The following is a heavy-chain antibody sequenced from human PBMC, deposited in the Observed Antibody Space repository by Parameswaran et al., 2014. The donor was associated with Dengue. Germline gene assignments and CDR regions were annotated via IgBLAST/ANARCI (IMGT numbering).Heavy chain of an antibody. CDR3: ARDAREMATIMGWFDP. D-gene: IGHD5-24*01. CDR2: IYPGDSDT. V-gene: IGHV5-51*01. Sequence: VRQMPGKGLEWMGIIYPGDSDTRYSPSFQGQVTISADKSISTAYLQWSSLKASDTAMYYCARDAREMATIMGWFDPWGQGTLVTVSS. J-gene: IGHJ5*02.